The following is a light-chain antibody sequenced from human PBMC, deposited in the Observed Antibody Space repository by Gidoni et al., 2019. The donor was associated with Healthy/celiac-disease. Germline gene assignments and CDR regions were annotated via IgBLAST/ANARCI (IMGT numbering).Light chain of an antibody. Sequence: IQLTQSPSSLSASVGDRVTITCRASHGISSYLAWYQQKPGKAPKLLIYAASTLQSGVPSRFSGSGSGTDFTLTISSLQPEDFATYYCQQLNSYPREYTFGQGTKLEIK. CDR3: QQLNSYPREYT. V-gene: IGKV1-9*01. CDR1: HGISSY. CDR2: AAS. J-gene: IGKJ2*01.